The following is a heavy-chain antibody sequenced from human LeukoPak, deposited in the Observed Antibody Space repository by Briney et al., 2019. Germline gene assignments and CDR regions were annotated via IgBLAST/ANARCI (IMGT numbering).Heavy chain of an antibody. J-gene: IGHJ6*02. D-gene: IGHD2-2*01. V-gene: IGHV1-2*02. CDR2: INPNSGGT. CDR1: GYTFTGYY. CDR3: ARNPNCSSTSCPADYYYYGMDV. Sequence: ASVKVSCKASGYTFTGYYMHWVRQAPGQGLEWMGWINPNSGGTNYAQKFQGRVTMTRDTSISTAYMELNRLRSDDTAVYYCARNPNCSSTSCPADYYYYGMDVWGQGTTVTVSS.